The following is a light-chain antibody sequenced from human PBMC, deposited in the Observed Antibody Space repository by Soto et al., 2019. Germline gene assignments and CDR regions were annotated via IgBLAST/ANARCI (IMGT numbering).Light chain of an antibody. V-gene: IGKV3-11*01. Sequence: EIVLTQSPATLSSFPGDRVTLSCRASQYISGYLAWYQQKPGQAPRLLIYDASNRATGIPVRFSGSGSGTDYTLTVSSLEPEDFAVYYCQQRSNLPWTFGQGTKVDIK. CDR3: QQRSNLPWT. J-gene: IGKJ1*01. CDR2: DAS. CDR1: QYISGY.